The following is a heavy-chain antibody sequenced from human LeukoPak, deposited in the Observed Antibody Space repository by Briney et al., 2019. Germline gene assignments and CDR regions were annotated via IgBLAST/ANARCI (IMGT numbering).Heavy chain of an antibody. Sequence: SETLFLTCAVSGYSISSGYYWGWIRQPPGKGLECIGSIYHSGSTYYNPSLKSRVTISVDPSKTQFSLKLSSVTAADTAVYYCARHEGYCSSTSCYIAHTDYWGQGTLVTVSS. CDR1: GYSISSGYY. CDR2: IYHSGST. CDR3: ARHEGYCSSTSCYIAHTDY. J-gene: IGHJ4*02. V-gene: IGHV4-38-2*01. D-gene: IGHD2-2*02.